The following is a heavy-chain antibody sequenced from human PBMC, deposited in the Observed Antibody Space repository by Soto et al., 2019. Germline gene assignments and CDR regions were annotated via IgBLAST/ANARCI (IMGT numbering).Heavy chain of an antibody. D-gene: IGHD6-13*01. CDR3: AREPRAADGDNWFGP. CDR1: GGTFSSYA. CDR2: IIPIFGTA. Sequence: QVQLVQSGAEVKKPGSSVKVSCKASGGTFSSYAISWERQAPGQGHEWMGGIIPIFGTANYAQKFQGRVTINADESTSTAYMELSSLRSEDTAVYYCAREPRAADGDNWFGPWGQGTLVTVSS. V-gene: IGHV1-69*01. J-gene: IGHJ5*02.